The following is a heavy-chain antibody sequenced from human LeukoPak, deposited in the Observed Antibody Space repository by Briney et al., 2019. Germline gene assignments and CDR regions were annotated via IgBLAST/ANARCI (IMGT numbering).Heavy chain of an antibody. J-gene: IGHJ4*02. CDR3: AKDASGYSTN. D-gene: IGHD6-13*01. Sequence: GGSLRLSCAASGFTFSTFSMNWVRQAPGKGLGWVANIKPDESEKYFVDSVKGRFTISRDNAKNSLYLQMSSLRAEDTAVYFCAKDASGYSTNWGQGTLVTVSS. V-gene: IGHV3-7*01. CDR1: GFTFSTFS. CDR2: IKPDESEK.